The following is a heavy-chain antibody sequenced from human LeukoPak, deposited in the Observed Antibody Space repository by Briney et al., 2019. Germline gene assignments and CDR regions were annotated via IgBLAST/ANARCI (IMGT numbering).Heavy chain of an antibody. Sequence: GGSLRLSCAASGFTFSSYSMNWVRQAPGKGLELVSSISSSSSYIYYADSVKGRFTISRDNAKNSLYLQMNSLRAEDTAVYYCARDLVVVPKRGYWGQGTLVTVSS. CDR1: GFTFSSYS. CDR3: ARDLVVVPKRGY. CDR2: ISSSSSYI. J-gene: IGHJ4*02. V-gene: IGHV3-21*01. D-gene: IGHD2-2*01.